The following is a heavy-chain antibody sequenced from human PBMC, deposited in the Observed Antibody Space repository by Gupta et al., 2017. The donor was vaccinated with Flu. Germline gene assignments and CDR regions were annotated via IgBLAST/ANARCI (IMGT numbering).Heavy chain of an antibody. J-gene: IGHJ4*02. CDR3: TTDLRGPVEY. CDR1: GFKVSDAW. D-gene: IGHD4-17*01. Sequence: EVQLVESGGGLVKPGGSLRLSCSVSGFKVSDAWMSWVRQAPGKGLEWVGRIKSKTEGGTSDYPAPVKGTFTISRDDSKNTLHLQMDSLKTDDTAMYYCTTDLRGPVEYWGQGTLVTVSS. CDR2: IKSKTEGGTS. V-gene: IGHV3-15*01.